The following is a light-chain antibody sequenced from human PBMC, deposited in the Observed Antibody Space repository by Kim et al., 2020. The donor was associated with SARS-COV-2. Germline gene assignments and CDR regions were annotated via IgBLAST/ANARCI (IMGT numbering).Light chain of an antibody. V-gene: IGKV1-33*01. CDR1: EDISDY. CDR3: QQYDNFPYT. J-gene: IGKJ2*01. CDR2: DAS. Sequence: DIQMTQSPSSLSASVGDRVTITCQASEDISDYLNWYQQKSGKAPRLLIYDASDLQTGVPSRFTGSRSGTDFTLTISRLQPEDVATYYCQQYDNFPYTFGQGTKVDIK.